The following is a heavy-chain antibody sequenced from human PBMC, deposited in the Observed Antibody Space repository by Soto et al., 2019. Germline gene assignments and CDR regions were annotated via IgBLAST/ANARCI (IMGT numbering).Heavy chain of an antibody. Sequence: DVQLVESGGGLIQPGESLRLSCAAFGFTISGKKYVAWVRQAPGKGLEWVSALYDLDGSFYAASVKGRSTTSSDSSKTTVYLQMNDLRPDDTAVYYCATWHEREHAYDVWGQGTTVTVSS. CDR2: LYDLDGS. D-gene: IGHD1-1*01. CDR1: GFTISGKKY. J-gene: IGHJ3*01. CDR3: ATWHEREHAYDV. V-gene: IGHV3-53*01.